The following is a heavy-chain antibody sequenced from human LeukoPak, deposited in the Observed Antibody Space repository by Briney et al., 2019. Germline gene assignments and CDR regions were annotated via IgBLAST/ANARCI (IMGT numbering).Heavy chain of an antibody. Sequence: SGGPLRLSCAASGFTFSSYWMHWVRQAPGKGLVWVSRIKSDGSTNYADSVKGRFTISRDNAKNTLSLQMNSLRAEDTGVYYCARAPSEIGGYYPEYFRHWGQGTLVTVSS. J-gene: IGHJ1*01. CDR2: IKSDGST. CDR1: GFTFSSYW. V-gene: IGHV3-74*01. CDR3: ARAPSEIGGYYPEYFRH. D-gene: IGHD3-22*01.